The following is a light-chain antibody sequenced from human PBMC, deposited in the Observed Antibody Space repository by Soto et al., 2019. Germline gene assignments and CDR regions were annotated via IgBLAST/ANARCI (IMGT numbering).Light chain of an antibody. CDR3: TSYAGSNIWV. J-gene: IGLJ3*02. V-gene: IGLV2-8*01. Sequence: QSALTQPPSASGSPGQSVTISCTGTSSDVGAYNYVSWYQQYPGKAPKLMIYEVTKRPSGVPDRFSGSKFDKTASLTVSGLQPEDEADYYGTSYAGSNIWVFGGGTKLTVL. CDR2: EVT. CDR1: SSDVGAYNY.